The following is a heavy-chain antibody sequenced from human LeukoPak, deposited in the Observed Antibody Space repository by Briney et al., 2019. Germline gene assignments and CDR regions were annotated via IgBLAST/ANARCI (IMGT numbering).Heavy chain of an antibody. J-gene: IGHJ3*02. CDR3: ARDTGDGYNYAAFDI. V-gene: IGHV1-69*04. CDR1: GGTFSSYA. Sequence: SVKVSCTASGGTFSSYAISWVRQAPGQGLEWMGRIIPILGIANYAQKFQGRVTITADKSTSTAYMELSSLRSEDTAVYYCARDTGDGYNYAAFDIWGQGTMVTVSS. CDR2: IIPILGIA. D-gene: IGHD5-24*01.